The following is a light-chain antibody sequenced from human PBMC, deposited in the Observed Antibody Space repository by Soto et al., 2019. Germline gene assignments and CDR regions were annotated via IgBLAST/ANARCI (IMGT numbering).Light chain of an antibody. V-gene: IGKV1-16*02. Sequence: DIQMTQSPSSLSASVGDRVTITCRASRGIGNYVAWFQQRPGKAPRPLIYEASTLQSGVPTNFRGGGSGSEFTLTITNLQPEDFGTYYCQQYYDPPVTFGGGTKVDIK. CDR3: QQYYDPPVT. CDR1: RGIGNY. CDR2: EAS. J-gene: IGKJ4*01.